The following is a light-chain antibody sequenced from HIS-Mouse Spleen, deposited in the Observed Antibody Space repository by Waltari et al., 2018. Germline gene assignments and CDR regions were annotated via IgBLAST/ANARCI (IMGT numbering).Light chain of an antibody. J-gene: IGLJ3*02. CDR1: SSDAGSYNL. CDR2: EGS. Sequence: QSALTQPASVSGSPGQSITISCPGTSSDAGSYNLVSGYPQHPGKAPKLKISEGSKRPSGVSNRFSGSKSGNTASLTISGLQAEDEADYYCCSYAGSSTWVFGGGTKLTVL. V-gene: IGLV2-23*01. CDR3: CSYAGSSTWV.